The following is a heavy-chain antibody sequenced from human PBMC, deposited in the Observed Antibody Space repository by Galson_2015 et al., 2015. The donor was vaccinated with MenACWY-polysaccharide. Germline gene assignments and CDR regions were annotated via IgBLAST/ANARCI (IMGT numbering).Heavy chain of an antibody. CDR1: GFNFSIYV. D-gene: IGHD1-26*01. CDR2: ISSGSDTA. Sequence: LRLSCAASGFNFSIYVMTWVRPAPGKGLEWVSAISSGSDTAYYTDSVKGRFTISRDNSKDTVHLQMDSLRAEDTAVYYCVKGGWADNWGQGTLVTVSS. J-gene: IGHJ4*02. V-gene: IGHV3-23*01. CDR3: VKGGWADN.